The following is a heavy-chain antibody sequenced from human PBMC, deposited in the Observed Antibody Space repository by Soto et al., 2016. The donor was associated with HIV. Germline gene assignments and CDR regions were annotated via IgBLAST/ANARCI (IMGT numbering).Heavy chain of an antibody. CDR3: ARAGLWVLATYYYLDL. V-gene: IGHV1-8*03. J-gene: IGHJ6*03. Sequence: QVQLVQSEAEVKKPGASVKVSCKASGYIFNHYDINWVRQAPGQGLEWTGWVNPNSRNAGYSEKFQGRLSFTRNNSMNVVYMELRSLTSDDTAVYYCARAGLWVLATYYYLDLWGKGTTVTVSS. D-gene: IGHD2-21*01. CDR1: GYIFNHYD. CDR2: VNPNSRNA.